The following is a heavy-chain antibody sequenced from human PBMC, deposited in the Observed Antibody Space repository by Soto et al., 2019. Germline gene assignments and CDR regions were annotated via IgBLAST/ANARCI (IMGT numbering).Heavy chain of an antibody. CDR3: ARLVTIFGVVIRMDV. Sequence: PSETLSLTCAVYGGSFSGYYWSWIRQPPGKGLEWIGEINHSGSTNYNPSLKSRVTISVDTSKNQFSLKLSSVTAADTALYYCARLVTIFGVVIRMDVWGQGTTVTVS. CDR1: GGSFSGYY. CDR2: INHSGST. V-gene: IGHV4-34*01. J-gene: IGHJ6*02. D-gene: IGHD3-3*01.